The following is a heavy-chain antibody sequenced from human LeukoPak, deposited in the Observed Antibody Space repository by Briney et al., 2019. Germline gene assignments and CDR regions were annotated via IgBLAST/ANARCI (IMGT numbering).Heavy chain of an antibody. CDR1: GYTFTGYY. J-gene: IGHJ6*02. CDR3: ARSYYYDSSGYGSRYYGMDV. CDR2: INPNSGGT. V-gene: IGHV1-2*04. Sequence: ASVKVSCKASGYTFTGYYMHWVRQAPGQGLEWMGWINPNSGGTNYAQKFQGWVTMTRDTSISTAYMELSRLRSDDTAVYYCARSYYYDSSGYGSRYYGMDVWGQGTTVTVSS. D-gene: IGHD3-22*01.